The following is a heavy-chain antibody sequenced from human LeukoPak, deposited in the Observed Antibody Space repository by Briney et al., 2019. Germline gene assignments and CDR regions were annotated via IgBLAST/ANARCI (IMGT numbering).Heavy chain of an antibody. CDR3: AVRVASVGV. D-gene: IGHD2-8*01. Sequence: PSVTVSCKASGYTFTSYGISWVRPAHGRGIEWMGWISTYNGNTNYAQKHQGRVILTTDTSTSTAYMELGSLRSDDTAVYYCAVRVASVGVWGQGTLVTVSS. CDR1: GYTFTSYG. J-gene: IGHJ4*02. CDR2: ISTYNGNT. V-gene: IGHV1-18*01.